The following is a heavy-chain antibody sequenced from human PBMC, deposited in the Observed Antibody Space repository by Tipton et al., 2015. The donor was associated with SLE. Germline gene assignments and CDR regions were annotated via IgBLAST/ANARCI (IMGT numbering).Heavy chain of an antibody. D-gene: IGHD2-8*01. CDR2: INHSGST. Sequence: TLSLTCTVSGGSISSSSYYWSWIRQPPGKGLEWIGEINHSGSTNYNPSLKSRVTISVDTSKNQFSLKLSSVTAADTAVYYCARAGYCTSGVCYRDYYYYYGMDVWGQGTTVTVSS. CDR3: ARAGYCTSGVCYRDYYYYYGMDV. V-gene: IGHV4-39*07. CDR1: GGSISSSSYY. J-gene: IGHJ6*02.